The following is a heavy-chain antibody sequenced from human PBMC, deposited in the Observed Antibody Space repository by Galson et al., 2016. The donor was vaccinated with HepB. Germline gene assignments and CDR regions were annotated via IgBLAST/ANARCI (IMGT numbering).Heavy chain of an antibody. V-gene: IGHV1-46*01. J-gene: IGHJ3*02. Sequence: SVKVSCKASGFTSSSVHWVRQAPGQGLDWMGVFNPSGGSTDYAQKFQGRVTMTRDTSTSTVYMELSSLRCEDTAMYYCARQRGGDAFDIWGQGTMVTVSS. CDR3: ARQRGGDAFDI. CDR1: GFTSSS. CDR2: FNPSGGST.